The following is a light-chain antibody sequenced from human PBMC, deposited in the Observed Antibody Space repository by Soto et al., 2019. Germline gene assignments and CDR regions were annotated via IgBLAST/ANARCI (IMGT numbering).Light chain of an antibody. Sequence: QPVLTQPPSASGAPGQRVAISCSGFKSNIGSNTVNWYQQLPGTAPKLLIYSHNQRPSGVPDRFSVSKSGTSASLAISGLQSEYEADYYCATWDDNLDGYVFGTGTKLTVL. J-gene: IGLJ1*01. V-gene: IGLV1-44*01. CDR3: ATWDDNLDGYV. CDR2: SHN. CDR1: KSNIGSNT.